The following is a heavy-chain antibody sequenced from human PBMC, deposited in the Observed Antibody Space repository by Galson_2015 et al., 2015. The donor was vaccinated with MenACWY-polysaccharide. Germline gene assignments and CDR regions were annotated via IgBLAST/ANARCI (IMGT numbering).Heavy chain of an antibody. Sequence: SLRLSCAASGFTFSDSYMHWIRQAPGKGLEWVSYISDSGSAIYFADSVKGRFIISRDNAKNSLYLQMNSLRAEDTAVYYCARSYFRETFDYWGQGTLVTVSS. D-gene: IGHD1-26*01. CDR1: GFTFSDSY. CDR3: ARSYFRETFDY. CDR2: ISDSGSAI. J-gene: IGHJ4*02. V-gene: IGHV3-11*01.